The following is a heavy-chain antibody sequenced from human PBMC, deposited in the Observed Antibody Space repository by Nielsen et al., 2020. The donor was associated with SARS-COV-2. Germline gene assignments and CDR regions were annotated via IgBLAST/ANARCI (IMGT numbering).Heavy chain of an antibody. J-gene: IGHJ3*02. D-gene: IGHD2-15*01. CDR2: ISAYNGNT. V-gene: IGHV1-18*01. Sequence: ASVKVSCKASGYTFTSYGISWVRQAPGQGLEWMGWISAYNGNTNYAQKLQGRVTMTTDTSTSTAYMELRSLRSDDTAVYYCARRHHCSGGSCYDSRAFDIWGQGTMVTVSS. CDR3: ARRHHCSGGSCYDSRAFDI. CDR1: GYTFTSYG.